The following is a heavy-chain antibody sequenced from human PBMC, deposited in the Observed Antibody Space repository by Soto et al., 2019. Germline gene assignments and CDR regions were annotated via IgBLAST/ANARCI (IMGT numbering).Heavy chain of an antibody. J-gene: IGHJ4*02. CDR1: GYTFTSYG. CDR3: AIGRYGDY. Sequence: QVNLVQSGAEVKKPGASVKVSCKGSGYTFTSYGITWVRQAPGQGLEWMGWISAHNGNTDYAQKLQGRVTVTRDTPTSTAYMEGRTLGSADTGVDYCAIGRYGDYWGQGARVTVSS. V-gene: IGHV1-18*01. D-gene: IGHD1-1*01. CDR2: ISAHNGNT.